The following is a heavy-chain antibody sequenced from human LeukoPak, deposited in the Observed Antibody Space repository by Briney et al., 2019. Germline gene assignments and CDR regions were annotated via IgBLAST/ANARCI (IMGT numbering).Heavy chain of an antibody. V-gene: IGHV5-10-1*01. CDR3: ARRGSGSYLVFDY. Sequence: GEYLKISCQGSGYSFTNYWISWVRQMPGKGLEWMGRIKPLYSYTNYSPSFQGHVTILVDKSINTAYLQWSSLKASDTAIYYCARRGSGSYLVFDYWGQGTVVTVSS. J-gene: IGHJ4*02. CDR2: IKPLYSYT. CDR1: GYSFTNYW. D-gene: IGHD3-10*01.